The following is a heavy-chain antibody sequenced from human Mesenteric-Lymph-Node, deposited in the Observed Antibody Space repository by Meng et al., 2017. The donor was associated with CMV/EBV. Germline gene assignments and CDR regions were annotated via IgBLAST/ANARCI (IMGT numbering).Heavy chain of an antibody. V-gene: IGHV1-3*04. J-gene: IGHJ4*02. CDR1: GYTFSSYA. CDR2: INIVEDKT. D-gene: IGHD3-16*01. CDR3: ARTNNWGFDY. Sequence: QVQLVQSGAEVKQPGASVKVSCKASGYTFSSYAMHWVRQAPGQRLEWMGWINIVEDKTKTSQNFQGRVTLTRDTSANTAYMELSRLRSDDTAVYYCARTNNWGFDYWGQGTLVTVSS.